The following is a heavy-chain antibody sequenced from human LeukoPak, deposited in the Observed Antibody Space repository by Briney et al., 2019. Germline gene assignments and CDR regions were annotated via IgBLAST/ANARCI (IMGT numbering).Heavy chain of an antibody. D-gene: IGHD5-24*01. CDR3: AKESAWVEMGTGAFDI. CDR1: GFTFSSYG. CDR2: ISYDGSNK. Sequence: GGSLRLSCAASGFTFSSYGMHWVRQAPGKGLEWVAVISYDGSNKYYADSVKGRFTISRDNSKNTLYLQMNSLRAEDTAVYYCAKESAWVEMGTGAFDIWGQGTMVTVSS. J-gene: IGHJ3*02. V-gene: IGHV3-30*18.